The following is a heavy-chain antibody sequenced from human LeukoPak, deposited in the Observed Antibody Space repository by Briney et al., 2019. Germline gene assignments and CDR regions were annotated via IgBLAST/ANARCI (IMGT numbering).Heavy chain of an antibody. CDR1: GFTFSSYE. V-gene: IGHV3-48*01. D-gene: IGHD6-19*01. J-gene: IGHJ4*02. Sequence: GGSLRLSCAASGFTFSSYEMNWVRQAPGKGLEWVSYISSSSSTIYYADSVKGRFTISRDNAKNSLYLQMNSLRAEDTAVYYCARDPSSPGIAVAGTGDPFPWGQGTLVTVSS. CDR3: ARDPSSPGIAVAGTGDPFP. CDR2: ISSSSSTI.